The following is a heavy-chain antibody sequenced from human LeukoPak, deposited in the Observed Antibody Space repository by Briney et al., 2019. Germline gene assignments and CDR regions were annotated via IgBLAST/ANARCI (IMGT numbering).Heavy chain of an antibody. V-gene: IGHV1-2*02. CDR3: ARDGYSGSYYGY. D-gene: IGHD1-26*01. J-gene: IGHJ4*02. Sequence: ASVKVSCKASGYTFTGYYMHWVRQAPGQGLEWMGWINPNSGGTNYAQKFQGRVTMTRDTSISTAYMELSRLRSDDTAVYYRARDGYSGSYYGYWGQGTLVTVSS. CDR1: GYTFTGYY. CDR2: INPNSGGT.